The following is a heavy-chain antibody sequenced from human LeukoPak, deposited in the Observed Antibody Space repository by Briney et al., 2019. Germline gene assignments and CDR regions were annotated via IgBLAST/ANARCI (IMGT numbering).Heavy chain of an antibody. CDR3: ARDRDTEEGYCSSTSCYTGSGAFDI. CDR1: GFTFSSYS. CDR2: ISSSSSYI. J-gene: IGHJ3*02. D-gene: IGHD2-2*02. Sequence: GGSLRLSCAASGFTFSSYSMNWVRQAPGKGLEWVSSISSSSSYIYYAGSVKGRFTISRDNAKNSLYLQMNSLRAEDTAVYYCARDRDTEEGYCSSTSCYTGSGAFDIWGQGTMVTVSS. V-gene: IGHV3-21*01.